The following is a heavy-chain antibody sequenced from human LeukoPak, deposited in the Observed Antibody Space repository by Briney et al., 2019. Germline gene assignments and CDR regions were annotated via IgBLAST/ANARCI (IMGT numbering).Heavy chain of an antibody. CDR3: ARTYYYGSGSYYIDY. CDR1: GFSLSTSGMC. V-gene: IGHV2-70*11. CDR2: IDWDDDK. J-gene: IGHJ4*02. Sequence: ESGPALVKPTQTLTLTCTFSGFSLSTSGMCVSWIRQPPGKALEWLARIDWDDDKYYSTPLKTRLTISKDTSKNQVVLTMTNMDPVDTATYYCARTYYYGSGSYYIDYWGQGTLVTVSS. D-gene: IGHD3-10*01.